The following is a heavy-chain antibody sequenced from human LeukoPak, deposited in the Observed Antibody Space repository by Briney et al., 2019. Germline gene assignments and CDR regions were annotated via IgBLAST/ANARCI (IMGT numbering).Heavy chain of an antibody. D-gene: IGHD5-12*01. CDR3: AKESEVATAYDS. V-gene: IGHV3-43*01. CDR2: ISWYGDSR. J-gene: IGHJ4*02. CDR1: GFTFDDYT. Sequence: GGSLRLSCAASGFTFDDYTMHWVRQAPGKGLEWVSLISWYGDSRYYADSVKGRFTISRDNSKNSLYLQMNSLRTEDTALYYCAKESEVATAYDSWGQGTLVTVSS.